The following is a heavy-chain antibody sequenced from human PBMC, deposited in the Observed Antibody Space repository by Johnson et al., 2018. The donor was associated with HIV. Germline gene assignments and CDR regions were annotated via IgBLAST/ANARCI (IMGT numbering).Heavy chain of an antibody. CDR3: TSRRDGYNLIGI. V-gene: IGHV3-13*01. Sequence: VQLVESGGGLVQPGGSLRLSCAASGFTFSSYDMHWVRQATGKGLEWVSAIGTAGDTYYPGSVKGRFTISRENAKNSLYLQMNSLRAGDTAVYYCTSRRDGYNLIGIWGQGTMVTVSS. D-gene: IGHD5-24*01. CDR2: IGTAGDT. J-gene: IGHJ3*02. CDR1: GFTFSSYD.